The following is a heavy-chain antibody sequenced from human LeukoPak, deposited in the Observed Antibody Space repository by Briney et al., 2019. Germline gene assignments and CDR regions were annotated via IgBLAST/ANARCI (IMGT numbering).Heavy chain of an antibody. CDR2: IYPGDSDI. Sequence: GESLKISCKASGHSFHNYWLGWVRQMPGKGPEWMGIIYPGDSDIRYSPSFQGQVTISADKSISTAYLRWSSLKASDSAMYYCARSESSRWPFDYWGQGTLVTVSS. J-gene: IGHJ4*02. V-gene: IGHV5-51*01. CDR1: GHSFHNYW. CDR3: ARSESSRWPFDY. D-gene: IGHD6-19*01.